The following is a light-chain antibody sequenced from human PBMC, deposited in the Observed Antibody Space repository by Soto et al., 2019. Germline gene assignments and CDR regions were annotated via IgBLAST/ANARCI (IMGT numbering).Light chain of an antibody. V-gene: IGLV1-51*01. Sequence: QSVLTQPPSVSAAPGQKVTISCSGSSSNVGSNYVSWYQQLPGTAPKLLIYDNNKRPSGIPDRFSGSKSGTSATLDITALQTGDEADYYCATWDRSLSVYVLFGGGTKLTVL. CDR3: ATWDRSLSVYVL. CDR2: DNN. J-gene: IGLJ2*01. CDR1: SSNVGSNY.